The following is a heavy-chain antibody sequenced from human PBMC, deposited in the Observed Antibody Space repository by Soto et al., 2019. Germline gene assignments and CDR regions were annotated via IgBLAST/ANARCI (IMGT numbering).Heavy chain of an antibody. Sequence: QITLKESGPTLVKPTQTLTLSCTFSGFSFSTTGVGVGWIRQPPGKALEWLALIYWDDDKRYSASLKNRLTSTKDTSKNQVVLTMTNMDPVDTSIYLCVRRLPRLVKGAFDIWGQGTMVTVS. J-gene: IGHJ3*02. CDR1: GFSFSTTGVG. CDR2: IYWDDDK. CDR3: VRRLPRLVKGAFDI. D-gene: IGHD2-15*01. V-gene: IGHV2-5*02.